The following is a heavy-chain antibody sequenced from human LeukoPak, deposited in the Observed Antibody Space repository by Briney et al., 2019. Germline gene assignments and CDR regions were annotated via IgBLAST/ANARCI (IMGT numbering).Heavy chain of an antibody. CDR1: GFTFSSYA. J-gene: IGHJ4*02. D-gene: IGHD5-18*01. Sequence: PGRSLRLSCAASGFTFSSYAMHWVRQAPGKGLEWVAVISYDGSNKYYADSVKGRFTISRDNSKNTLYLQMNSLRAEDTAVYYCAKWGYSYGLGYWGQGTLVTVSS. V-gene: IGHV3-30*18. CDR2: ISYDGSNK. CDR3: AKWGYSYGLGY.